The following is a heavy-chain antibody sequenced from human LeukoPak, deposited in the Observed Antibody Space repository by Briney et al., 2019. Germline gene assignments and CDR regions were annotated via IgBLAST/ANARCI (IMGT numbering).Heavy chain of an antibody. J-gene: IGHJ4*02. CDR2: ISSGGRT. V-gene: IGHV4-59*01. D-gene: IGHD3-16*01. CDR1: GDSFSSYH. CDR3: ARVGRGDHTWGSYYCDH. Sequence: PSETLSLTCTVSGDSFSSYHWSWLRQPPGKGLEWIGYISSGGRTSYNPSLQSRVTISVDTSKNQLSLKLSSVTAADTAVYYCARVGRGDHTWGSYYCDHWGQGTPVSVSS.